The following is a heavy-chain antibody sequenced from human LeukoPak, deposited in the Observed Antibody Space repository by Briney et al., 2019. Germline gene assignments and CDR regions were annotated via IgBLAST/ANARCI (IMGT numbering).Heavy chain of an antibody. J-gene: IGHJ4*02. CDR1: GGSMSSSSYY. CDR2: IYYSGST. CDR3: ARDLSYDSSGYYRN. D-gene: IGHD3-22*01. Sequence: PSETLSLTCTVSGGSMSSSSYYWGWIRQPPGKGLEWIGSIYYSGSTYYNPSLKSRVTISVDTSKNQFSLKLSSVTAADTAVYYCARDLSYDSSGYYRNWGQGTLVTVSS. V-gene: IGHV4-39*07.